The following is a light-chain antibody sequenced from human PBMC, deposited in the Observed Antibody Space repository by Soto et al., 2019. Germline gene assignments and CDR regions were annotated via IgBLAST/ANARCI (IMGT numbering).Light chain of an antibody. V-gene: IGLV2-23*02. J-gene: IGLJ2*01. CDR3: CSFAGSSTVV. CDR1: SSGVGSYNL. CDR2: EVS. Sequence: QSVLTQPASVSGSPGQSITISCTGTSSGVGSYNLVSWYQQYPGKAPKVMIYEVSERPSGLANRFSGSKSGNTASLTISGLQAEDEADYYCCSFAGSSTVVFGGGTKLTVL.